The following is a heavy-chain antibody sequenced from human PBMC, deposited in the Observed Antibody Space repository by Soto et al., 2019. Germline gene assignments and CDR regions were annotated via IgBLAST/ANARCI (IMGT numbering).Heavy chain of an antibody. Sequence: SETLSLTCTVSGGSISSSSYYWGWIRQPPGKGLEWIGSIYYSGNTYYNPSPKSRVTISVDTAKNQFSLKLSSVTAADTAVYYCANFNWDFDLWGRGTLVTVSS. V-gene: IGHV4-39*01. J-gene: IGHJ2*01. CDR3: ANFNWDFDL. CDR1: GGSISSSSYY. CDR2: IYYSGNT.